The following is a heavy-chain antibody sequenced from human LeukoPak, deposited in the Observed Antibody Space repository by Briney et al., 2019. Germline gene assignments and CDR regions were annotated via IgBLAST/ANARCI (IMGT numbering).Heavy chain of an antibody. V-gene: IGHV3-23*01. J-gene: IGHJ5*02. D-gene: IGHD3-9*01. Sequence: GGSLSLSCAASGFTFSSYAMSWVRQAPGKGLEWVSAISASGGSTYYADSVKGRFTISRDNSKNTLFLQMNSLRAEDTAVYYCARDLDWGAFDAWGQGTLVTVSS. CDR3: ARDLDWGAFDA. CDR2: ISASGGST. CDR1: GFTFSSYA.